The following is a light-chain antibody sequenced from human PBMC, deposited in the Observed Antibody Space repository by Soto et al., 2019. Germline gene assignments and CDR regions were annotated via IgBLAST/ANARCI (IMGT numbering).Light chain of an antibody. CDR3: TSYTSSITYV. V-gene: IGLV2-14*01. CDR2: EVS. Sequence: QSALTQPASVSGSPGQSITISCTGTSSDVGGYNYVSWYQQHPGKAPKLMIYEVSNRPSGVSNRFSGSKSGNTASLTISGLQAEDEADYYCTSYTSSITYVFGTGTNRTVL. J-gene: IGLJ1*01. CDR1: SSDVGGYNY.